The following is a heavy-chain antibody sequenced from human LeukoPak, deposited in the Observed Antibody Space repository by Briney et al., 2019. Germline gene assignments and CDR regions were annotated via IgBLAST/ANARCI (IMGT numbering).Heavy chain of an antibody. CDR2: ISAYNGNT. CDR1: GYTFTSYG. D-gene: IGHD3-10*01. J-gene: IGHJ5*02. V-gene: IGHV1-18*01. CDR3: ARDAPRKTYYYGSGSSRFDP. Sequence: ASVKVSCKSSGYTFTSYGISWVRQAPGQGREGMGLISAYNGNTNYAQKLQGRVTMTTDTSTSTAYMELRSMRSDDTAVYYCARDAPRKTYYYGSGSSRFDPWGQGTLVTVSS.